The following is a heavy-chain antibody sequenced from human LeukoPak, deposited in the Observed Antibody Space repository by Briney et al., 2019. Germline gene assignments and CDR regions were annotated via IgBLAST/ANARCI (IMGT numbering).Heavy chain of an antibody. D-gene: IGHD3-16*02. CDR3: ARVPDYVWGSYRSYYFDY. CDR2: LNWNGGSS. Sequence: GGSLRLSCAASGFTFDDYGMTWVRQAPGKGLEWVSGLNWNGGSSGYADSVKGRFTISRDNARNSLYLQLNSLRAEATALYYCARVPDYVWGSYRSYYFDYWGQGTLVTVSS. J-gene: IGHJ4*02. V-gene: IGHV3-20*04. CDR1: GFTFDDYG.